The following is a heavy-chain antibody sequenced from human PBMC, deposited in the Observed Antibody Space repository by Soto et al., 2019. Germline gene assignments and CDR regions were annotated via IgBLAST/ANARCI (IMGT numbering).Heavy chain of an antibody. Sequence: EVQLLESGGGLVQPGGSLRLSCAASGFTFATYAMSWVRQAPGKGLEWVSAISGSGGSTYYADSVKGRFTISRDNSKNKLYLQMNSLRTEDTAVYYCARSKYNWNYWDYWGQGTLVTVSS. CDR1: GFTFATYA. V-gene: IGHV3-23*01. CDR3: ARSKYNWNYWDY. J-gene: IGHJ4*02. D-gene: IGHD1-20*01. CDR2: ISGSGGST.